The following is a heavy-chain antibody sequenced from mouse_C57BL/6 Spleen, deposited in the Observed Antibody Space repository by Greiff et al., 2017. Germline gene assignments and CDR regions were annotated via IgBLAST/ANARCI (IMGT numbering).Heavy chain of an antibody. Sequence: QVQLQQPGAELVMPGASVKLSCKASGYTFTSYWMHWVKQRPGQGLEWIGEIDPSDNYNNYNQKFKGKSTLTVDKSSSNAYLQLSSLTSEDSAVYYCAIRTPDYSYAMDYWGQGTSVTVSS. CDR3: AIRTPDYSYAMDY. D-gene: IGHD2-4*01. J-gene: IGHJ4*01. V-gene: IGHV1-69*01. CDR1: GYTFTSYW. CDR2: IDPSDNYN.